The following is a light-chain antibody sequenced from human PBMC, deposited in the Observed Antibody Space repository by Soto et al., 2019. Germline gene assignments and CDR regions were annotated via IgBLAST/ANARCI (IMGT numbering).Light chain of an antibody. Sequence: SVLTQPPSVSAAPGQTVTISCSGTSSNIGNNFVSWYQQLPGTAPKLLIYDNSKRPSGIPDRFSGSTSGTSATLDTTGLQTGDEADYYCASWDSSLTAGVFGGGTKVTVL. CDR3: ASWDSSLTAGV. CDR1: SSNIGNNF. CDR2: DNS. V-gene: IGLV1-51*01. J-gene: IGLJ2*01.